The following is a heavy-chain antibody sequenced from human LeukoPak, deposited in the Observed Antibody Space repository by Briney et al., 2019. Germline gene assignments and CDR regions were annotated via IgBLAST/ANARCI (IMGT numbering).Heavy chain of an antibody. CDR1: DGSISSSY. CDR2: IHHSGNT. Sequence: SETLSLTCTVSDGSISSSYWSWIRQSPGKGLEWIGYIHHSGNTNSSPPLKSRVTISVDTPKNQFSLKLSSVTVADTAVYFCARYGYSSSAFDYWGQGTLVTVSS. D-gene: IGHD6-13*01. J-gene: IGHJ4*02. CDR3: ARYGYSSSAFDY. V-gene: IGHV4-59*12.